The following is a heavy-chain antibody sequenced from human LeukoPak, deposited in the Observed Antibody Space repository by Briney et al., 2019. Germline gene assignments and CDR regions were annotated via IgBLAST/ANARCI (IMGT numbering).Heavy chain of an antibody. J-gene: IGHJ5*02. CDR2: IYTSGST. D-gene: IGHD3-9*01. CDR3: ARDYDVLTAYPPTQLFDP. V-gene: IGHV4-4*07. CDR1: GGSISSYY. Sequence: PSETLSLTCTVSGGSISSYYWSWIRQPAGKGLEWIGRIYTSGSTNYNPSLKSRVTMSVDTSKNQFSLKLNPVTAADTAVYYCARDYDVLTAYPPTQLFDPWGQGTLVTVSS.